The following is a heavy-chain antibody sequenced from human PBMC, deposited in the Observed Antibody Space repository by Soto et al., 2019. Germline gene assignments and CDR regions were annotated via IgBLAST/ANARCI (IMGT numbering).Heavy chain of an antibody. CDR2: IHGSGETT. CDR1: GFTFSTYP. D-gene: IGHD1-26*01. V-gene: IGHV3-23*01. J-gene: IGHJ3*01. CDR3: ARRSSGSYYAAFDV. Sequence: EEQLLESGGCLIQPGGSLRLSCADSGFTFSTYPMTWVRQAPGKGLEWVSSIHGSGETTYYAESVKGRFIISRDNSKNTLFLQMDSLGVDDTAVYFCARRSSGSYYAAFDVWGQGTMATVSS.